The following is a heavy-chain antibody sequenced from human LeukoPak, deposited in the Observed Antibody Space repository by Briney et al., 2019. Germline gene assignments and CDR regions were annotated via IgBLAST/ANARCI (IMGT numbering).Heavy chain of an antibody. J-gene: IGHJ4*02. V-gene: IGHV4-39*01. Sequence: SETLSLTCTVSGDSISSSTYYWGWLRQPPGKRLEWIGNIYYSGSTYYNPSLKSRVTISVDTSMTQFSLKLSSVTAADTAVYYCARGRWLQPFDYWGQGTLVTVSS. CDR1: GDSISSSTYY. D-gene: IGHD5-24*01. CDR2: IYYSGST. CDR3: ARGRWLQPFDY.